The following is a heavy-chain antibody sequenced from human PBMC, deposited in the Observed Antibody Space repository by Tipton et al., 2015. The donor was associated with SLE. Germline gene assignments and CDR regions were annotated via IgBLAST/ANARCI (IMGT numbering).Heavy chain of an antibody. V-gene: IGHV4-4*07. Sequence: TLSLTCTVSGGSISNYFWSWIRQPAGKGLEWLGRIYSSGSTNYNPSLKSRLTISVDTSKNQFSLKLSSVTAADTAVYYCARVSNYFDYWGQGTLVTVSS. CDR1: GGSISNYF. CDR3: ARVSNYFDY. J-gene: IGHJ4*02. CDR2: IYSSGST.